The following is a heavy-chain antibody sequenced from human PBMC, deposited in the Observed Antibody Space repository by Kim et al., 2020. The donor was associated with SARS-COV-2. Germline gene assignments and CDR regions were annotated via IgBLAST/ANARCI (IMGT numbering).Heavy chain of an antibody. V-gene: IGHV3-7*01. CDR2: IKQDGSEK. D-gene: IGHD3-22*01. CDR1: GFTFSSYW. J-gene: IGHJ4*02. CDR3: ATSSGYYHFDY. Sequence: GGSLRLSCAASGFTFSSYWMSWVRQAPGKGLEWVANIKQDGSEKYYVDSVKGRFTISRDNAKNSLYLQMNSLRAEDTAVYYCATSSGYYHFDYWGQGSLVTVSS.